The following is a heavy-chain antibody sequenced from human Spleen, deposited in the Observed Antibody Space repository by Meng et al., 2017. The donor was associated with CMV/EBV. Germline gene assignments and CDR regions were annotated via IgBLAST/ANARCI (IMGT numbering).Heavy chain of an antibody. CDR3: ARAGAAVTTNFDF. D-gene: IGHD4-17*01. CDR2: VSGENGDT. V-gene: IGHV1-18*01. CDR1: GYNFDIYA. Sequence: QIQLVQSGPELRRPGASVKVSCKASGYNFDIYAITWVRQAPGQGLEWVGWVSGENGDTNYGQKFQDRVTVTADTFTKTAYMEMRSLRSDDSAMYYCARAGAAVTTNFDFWGQGTLVTVSS. J-gene: IGHJ4*02.